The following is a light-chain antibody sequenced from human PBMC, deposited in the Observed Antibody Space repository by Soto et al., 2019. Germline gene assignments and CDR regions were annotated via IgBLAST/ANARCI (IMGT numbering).Light chain of an antibody. CDR2: GAS. CDR3: QQYDNWPLT. J-gene: IGKJ4*01. CDR1: QSVSSN. Sequence: EIVMTQSPATLSVSPGERATLSCRASQSVSSNLAWYQQEPGQAPRLLIYGASTRATGIPARFSGSGSGTEFTLTISSLQSEDFAVYYCQQYDNWPLTFGGGTKVDSK. V-gene: IGKV3-15*01.